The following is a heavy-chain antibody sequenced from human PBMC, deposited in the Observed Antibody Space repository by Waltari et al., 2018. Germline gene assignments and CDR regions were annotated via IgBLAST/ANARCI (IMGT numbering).Heavy chain of an antibody. CDR3: ARRLLVPGSVFLDFFDS. J-gene: IGHJ4*02. D-gene: IGHD2-8*02. CDR1: DYIFTNYW. V-gene: IGHV5-51*01. CDR2: IYPSDSDV. Sequence: EVQLVQSGAEVKKPGESLKISCQGPDYIFTNYWKGLEWMGYIYPSDSDVRYSPSFQGQVTISADKSTSTAYLQWNSLKASDTAMYYCARRLLVPGSVFLDFFDSWGQGTQVTVSS.